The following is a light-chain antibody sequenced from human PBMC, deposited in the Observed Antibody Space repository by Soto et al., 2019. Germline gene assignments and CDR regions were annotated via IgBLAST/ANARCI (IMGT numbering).Light chain of an antibody. CDR2: GVS. CDR3: QQYGSSRWT. V-gene: IGKV3-20*01. Sequence: TQSPATLSLSPGEGATLSCRASQNVRSNLAWYHQKPGQAPRLLIYGVSTRAAGIPARFSGSGSATEFSLTISRLEPEDFAVYYCQQYGSSRWTFGQGTKVDIK. CDR1: QNVRSN. J-gene: IGKJ1*01.